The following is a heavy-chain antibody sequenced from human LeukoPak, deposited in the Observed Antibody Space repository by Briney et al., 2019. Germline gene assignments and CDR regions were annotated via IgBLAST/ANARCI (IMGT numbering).Heavy chain of an antibody. J-gene: IGHJ5*02. CDR3: ARDSGTTGEVKFDP. Sequence: SETLSLTCSVFGGSFSGYYWSWIRQPAGKGLEWIGRISGSGTITYNPALQSRLTISIDTSKNQFSLKLMSVTAADTAVYYCARDSGTTGEVKFDPWGQGTLVTVSS. CDR2: ISGSGTI. CDR1: GGSFSGYY. D-gene: IGHD3-10*01. V-gene: IGHV4-4*07.